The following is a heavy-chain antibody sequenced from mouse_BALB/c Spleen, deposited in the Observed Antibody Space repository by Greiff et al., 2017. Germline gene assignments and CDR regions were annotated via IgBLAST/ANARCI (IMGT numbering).Heavy chain of an antibody. CDR2: IWAGGST. Sequence: VQLQESGPGLVAPSQSLSITCTVSGFSLTSYGVHWVRQPPGKGLEWLGVIWAGGSTNYNSALMSRLSISKDNSKSQVFLKMNSLQTDDTAMYYCARDYYYGSSYWAMDYWGQGTSVTVSS. D-gene: IGHD1-1*01. CDR1: GFSLTSYG. V-gene: IGHV2-9*02. J-gene: IGHJ4*01. CDR3: ARDYYYGSSYWAMDY.